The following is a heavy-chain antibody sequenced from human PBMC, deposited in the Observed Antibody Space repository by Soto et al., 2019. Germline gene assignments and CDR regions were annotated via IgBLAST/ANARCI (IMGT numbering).Heavy chain of an antibody. D-gene: IGHD2-2*01. CDR3: ARGEDCSSTSCRYYYYYGMDV. CDR1: GGSISSGDYY. V-gene: IGHV4-30-4*01. Sequence: PSETLSLTCTVSGGSISSGDYYWSWIRQPPGKCLEWIGYIYYSGSTYYNPSLKSRVTISVDTSKNQFSLKLSPVTAADTAVYYCARGEDCSSTSCRYYYYYGMDVWGQGTTVTVYS. CDR2: IYYSGST. J-gene: IGHJ6*02.